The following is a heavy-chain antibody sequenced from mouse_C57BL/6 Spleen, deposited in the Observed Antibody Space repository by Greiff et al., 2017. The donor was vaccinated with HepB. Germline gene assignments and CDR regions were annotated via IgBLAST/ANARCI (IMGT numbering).Heavy chain of an antibody. CDR2: INPSNGGT. V-gene: IGHV1-53*01. CDR3: ARDRQVYYYAMDY. J-gene: IGHJ4*01. D-gene: IGHD3-2*01. Sequence: VQLQQSGTELVKPGASVKLSCKASGYTFTSYWMHWVKQRPGQGLEWIGNINPSNGGTNYNEKFKSKATLTVDKSSSTAYMQLSSLTSEDSAVYYCARDRQVYYYAMDYWGQGTSVTVSS. CDR1: GYTFTSYW.